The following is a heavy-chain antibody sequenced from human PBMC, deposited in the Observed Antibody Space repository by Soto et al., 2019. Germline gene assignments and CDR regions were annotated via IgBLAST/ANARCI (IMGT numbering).Heavy chain of an antibody. D-gene: IGHD2-21*01. V-gene: IGHV3-73*02. CDR3: TRLSDCGDDCSAY. Sequence: EVQLVESGGGLVQPGGSLKLSCAASGFTFSDSTMHWVRQASGKGLEWVGRIRSKANSYATAYAASVKGRFTNSRDNSKHTSSLQMNSLKAEDRAVYYCTRLSDCGDDCSAYWGQGTLVTVS. CDR1: GFTFSDST. J-gene: IGHJ4*02. CDR2: IRSKANSYAT.